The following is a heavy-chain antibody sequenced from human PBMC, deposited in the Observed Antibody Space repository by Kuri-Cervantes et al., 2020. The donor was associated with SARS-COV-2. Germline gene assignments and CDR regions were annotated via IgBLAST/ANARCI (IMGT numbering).Heavy chain of an antibody. CDR2: ISSNGGST. CDR1: GFTFSSYA. D-gene: IGHD1-14*01. V-gene: IGHV3-64*04. Sequence: GGSLRLSCSASGFTFSSYAMHWVRQAPGKGLEYVSAISSNGGSTYYADSVKGRFTISRDNAKNSLYLQMNSLRAEDTAVYYCASHVGKHGYFQHWGQGTLVTVSS. CDR3: ASHVGKHGYFQH. J-gene: IGHJ1*01.